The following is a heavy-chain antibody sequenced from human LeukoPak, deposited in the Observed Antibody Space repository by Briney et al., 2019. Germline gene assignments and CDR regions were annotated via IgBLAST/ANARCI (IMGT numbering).Heavy chain of an antibody. Sequence: SQTLSLTCAVSGGSISSGGYSWSWIRQPPGKGLEWIGYIYHSGSTYYNPSLKSRVTISVDTSKNQFSLKLSSVTAADTAVYYCARDGNDYVWGSYPPDIWGQGTMVTVSS. V-gene: IGHV4-30-2*05. CDR1: GGSISSGGYS. D-gene: IGHD3-16*02. CDR2: IYHSGST. CDR3: ARDGNDYVWGSYPPDI. J-gene: IGHJ3*02.